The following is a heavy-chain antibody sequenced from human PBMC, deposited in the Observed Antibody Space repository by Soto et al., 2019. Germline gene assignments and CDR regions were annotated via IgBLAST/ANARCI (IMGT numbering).Heavy chain of an antibody. V-gene: IGHV4-59*01. Sequence: VQLQESGPGLVKPSETLSLTCTVSGGFSSHYYWSWIRQPPGKELEWIGYIYHIGTTNYNPSLESRVTLSVDTSKNEFSLRLNSVTAADTAVYYCARRYSSGSYDVFDIWGQGTMVTVSS. J-gene: IGHJ3*02. CDR3: ARRYSSGSYDVFDI. D-gene: IGHD6-19*01. CDR1: GGFSSHYY. CDR2: IYHIGTT.